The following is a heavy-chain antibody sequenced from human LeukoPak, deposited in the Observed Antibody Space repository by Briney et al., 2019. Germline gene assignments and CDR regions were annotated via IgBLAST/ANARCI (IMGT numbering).Heavy chain of an antibody. Sequence: SETLSLTCTVSGGSISSYYWSWIRQPAGKGLEWIGRIYTSGSTNYKPSLKSRVTMSVDTSKNQFSLKLSSVTAADTAVYYCARDLSYYDSSGSIFGYWGQGTLVTVSS. CDR1: GGSISSYY. J-gene: IGHJ4*02. CDR2: IYTSGST. D-gene: IGHD3-22*01. CDR3: ARDLSYYDSSGSIFGY. V-gene: IGHV4-4*07.